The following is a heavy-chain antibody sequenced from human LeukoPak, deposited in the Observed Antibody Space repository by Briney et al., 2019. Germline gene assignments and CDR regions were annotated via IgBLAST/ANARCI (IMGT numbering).Heavy chain of an antibody. Sequence: GGSLRLSCAASGFTFSTYEKYWVRQAPGKGLEYVSAISSDGVSTYYANSVKGRFTISRDNSKNTLYLQMGSLRPEDMAVYYCAREDDYTSGWTSFDYWGQGTLVTVSS. J-gene: IGHJ4*02. CDR1: GFTFSTYE. CDR2: ISSDGVST. V-gene: IGHV3-64*01. D-gene: IGHD6-19*01. CDR3: AREDDYTSGWTSFDY.